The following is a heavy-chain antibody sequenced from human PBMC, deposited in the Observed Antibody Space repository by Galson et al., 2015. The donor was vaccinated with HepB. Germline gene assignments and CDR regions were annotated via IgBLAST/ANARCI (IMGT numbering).Heavy chain of an antibody. CDR2: IKQDGSEK. CDR1: GFTFSSYW. J-gene: IGHJ4*02. D-gene: IGHD3-16*01. Sequence: SLRLSCAASGFTFSSYWMSWVRQAPGKGLEWVASIKQDGSEKYYVDSVKGRFTISRDNAKNSLDLQMNSLRAEDTALYYCVRGLKGYAYILDYWGQGTLVTVSS. V-gene: IGHV3-7*03. CDR3: VRGLKGYAYILDY.